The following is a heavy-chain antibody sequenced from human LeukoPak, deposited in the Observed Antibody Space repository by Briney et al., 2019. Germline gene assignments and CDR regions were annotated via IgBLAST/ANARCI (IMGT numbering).Heavy chain of an antibody. V-gene: IGHV3-74*01. D-gene: IGHD6-13*01. CDR1: GFTFSRYW. CDR2: INPDGSTT. CDR3: ARDQLVFDY. J-gene: IGHJ4*02. Sequence: GGSLRLSCAASGFTFSRYWIHWVRQAPGKGLEWVSRINPDGSTTTYADSVKGRFTISRDNAKNSLYLQMNSLRAEDTAVYYCARDQLVFDYWGQGTLVTVSS.